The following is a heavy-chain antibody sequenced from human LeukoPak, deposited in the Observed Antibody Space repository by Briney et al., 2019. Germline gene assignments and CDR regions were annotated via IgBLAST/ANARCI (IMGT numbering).Heavy chain of an antibody. CDR2: ISGGSEDS. CDR3: GRTIAQYSNSWLYYFYGLDV. Sequence: GGSLRLSCTASGFTFGGYAMTWVRQAPGKGLEWVSSISGGSEDSYYADSVKGRFTISRDDSRSTLYLQMNSLRADDTAVYYCGRTIAQYSNSWLYYFYGLDVWGQGTTVTVSS. J-gene: IGHJ6*02. CDR1: GFTFGGYA. D-gene: IGHD6-13*01. V-gene: IGHV3-23*01.